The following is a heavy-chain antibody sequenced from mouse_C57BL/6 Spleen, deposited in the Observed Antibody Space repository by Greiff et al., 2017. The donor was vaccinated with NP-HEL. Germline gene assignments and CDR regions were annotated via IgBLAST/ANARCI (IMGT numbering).Heavy chain of an antibody. J-gene: IGHJ4*01. Sequence: QVHVKQSGPGLVQPSQSLSITCTVSGFSLTSYGVHWVRQSPGKGLEWLGVIWRGGSTDYNAAFMSRLSITKDNSKSQVFFKMNSLQADDTAIYYCAKNYDYFYYAMDYWGQGTSVTVSS. V-gene: IGHV2-5*01. CDR1: GFSLTSYG. D-gene: IGHD2-4*01. CDR3: AKNYDYFYYAMDY. CDR2: IWRGGST.